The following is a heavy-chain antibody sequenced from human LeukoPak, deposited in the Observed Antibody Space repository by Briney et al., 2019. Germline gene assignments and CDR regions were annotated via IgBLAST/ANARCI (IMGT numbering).Heavy chain of an antibody. D-gene: IGHD3-22*01. CDR3: ARSTRYDSSGYYLEAFDI. CDR1: GGSISSSSYY. CDR2: IYYSGST. V-gene: IGHV4-39*01. J-gene: IGHJ3*02. Sequence: PSETLSLTCTVSGGSISSSSYYWGWIRQPPGKGLEWIGSIYYSGSTYYNPSLKCRVTISVDTSKNQFSLKLSSVTAADTAVYYCARSTRYDSSGYYLEAFDIWGQGTMVTVSS.